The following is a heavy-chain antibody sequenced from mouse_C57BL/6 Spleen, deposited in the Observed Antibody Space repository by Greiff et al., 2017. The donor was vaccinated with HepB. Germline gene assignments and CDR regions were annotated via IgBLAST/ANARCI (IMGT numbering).Heavy chain of an antibody. V-gene: IGHV2-2*01. D-gene: IGHD1-1*01. J-gene: IGHJ4*01. CDR3: ARKGRHGSSVYYYAMDY. CDR2: IWSGGST. Sequence: QVQLKESGPGLVQPSQSLSITCTVSGFSLTSYGVHWVRQSPGKGLEWLGVIWSGGSTDYNAAFISRLSISKDNSKSQVFFKMNSLQADDTAIYYCARKGRHGSSVYYYAMDYWGQGTSVTVSS. CDR1: GFSLTSYG.